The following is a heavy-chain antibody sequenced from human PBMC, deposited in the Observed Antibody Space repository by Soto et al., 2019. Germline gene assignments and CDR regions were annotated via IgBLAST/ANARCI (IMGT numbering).Heavy chain of an antibody. V-gene: IGHV4-34*01. Sequence: QVQLQQWGAGLLKPSETLSLTCAVYGGSFSGYYWSWIRQPPGKGLEWIGEINHSGSTNYNPSLKSQVTISVDTSKNQFSLKLSSVTAADTAVYYCARRYYGSGSYYNDWFDPWGQGTLVTVSS. D-gene: IGHD3-10*01. CDR3: ARRYYGSGSYYNDWFDP. J-gene: IGHJ5*02. CDR1: GGSFSGYY. CDR2: INHSGST.